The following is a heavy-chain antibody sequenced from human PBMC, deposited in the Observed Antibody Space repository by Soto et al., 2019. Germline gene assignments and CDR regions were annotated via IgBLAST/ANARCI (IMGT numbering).Heavy chain of an antibody. V-gene: IGHV4-4*02. D-gene: IGHD6-19*01. CDR2: IYHSGST. J-gene: IGHJ3*02. CDR1: SGSISSSNW. Sequence: QVQLQESGPGVVKPSGTLSLTCAVSSGSISSSNWWSWVRQPPGKGLEWIGEIYHSGSTNYNPSLKSRVTISVDKSKNQCSLKLSSVTAADTAVYYCARYSSGWLIPDAFDIWGQGTMVTVSS. CDR3: ARYSSGWLIPDAFDI.